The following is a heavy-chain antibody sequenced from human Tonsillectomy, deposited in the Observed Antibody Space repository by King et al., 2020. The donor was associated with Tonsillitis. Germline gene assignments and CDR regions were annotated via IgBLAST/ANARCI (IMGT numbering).Heavy chain of an antibody. Sequence: VQLVESGGGLVKPGGSLRLSCAASGFTFSSYSMNWFRQPPGKGLEWVSSISSSSSYIYYADPVKGRFTISRDNAKNSLYLQMNSLRAEDTAVYYCARDLPTYYYDSSGNTQRAEYFQHWGQGTLVTVSS. D-gene: IGHD3-22*01. CDR1: GFTFSSYS. CDR2: ISSSSSYI. CDR3: ARDLPTYYYDSSGNTQRAEYFQH. V-gene: IGHV3-21*01. J-gene: IGHJ1*01.